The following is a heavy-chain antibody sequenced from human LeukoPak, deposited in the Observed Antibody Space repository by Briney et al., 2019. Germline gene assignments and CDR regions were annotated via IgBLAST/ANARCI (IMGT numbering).Heavy chain of an antibody. V-gene: IGHV1-46*01. J-gene: IGHJ4*02. CDR2: INPSGGST. CDR1: GYTFTSYY. Sequence: GASVKFSCKASGYTFTSYYMHWVRQAHGQGLEWMGIINPSGGSTSYAQKFQGRVTMTTDTSTSTAYMELRSLRSDDTAVYYCARDLTSVVVVAATPGVWGQGTLVAVSS. CDR3: ARDLTSVVVVAATPGV. D-gene: IGHD2-15*01.